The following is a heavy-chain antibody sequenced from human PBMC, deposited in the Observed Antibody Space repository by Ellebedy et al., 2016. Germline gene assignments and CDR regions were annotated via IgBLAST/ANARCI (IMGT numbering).Heavy chain of an antibody. CDR3: ARRIERRGPQFNP. CDR1: GGSISSYY. CDR2: ISYSGST. Sequence: SETLSLTXTVSGGSISSYYWSWIRQPPGKGLEWIGSISYSGSTYYNPSLKSRVTISVDTSKNQFSLKLSSVTAADTAVYYCARRIERRGPQFNPWGQGTLVTVSS. V-gene: IGHV4-39*01. D-gene: IGHD5-24*01. J-gene: IGHJ5*02.